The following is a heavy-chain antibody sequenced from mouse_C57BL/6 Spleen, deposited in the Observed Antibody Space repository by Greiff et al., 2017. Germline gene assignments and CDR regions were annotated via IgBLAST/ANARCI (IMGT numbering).Heavy chain of an antibody. CDR3: ARNIDSNYDAMDY. D-gene: IGHD2-5*01. Sequence: VKLMESGAELAKPGASVKLSCKASGYTFTSYWMHWVKQRPGQGLEWIGYINPSSGYTKYNQKFKDKATLTADKSSSTAYMQLSSLTYEDSAVYYCARNIDSNYDAMDYWGQGTSVTVSS. J-gene: IGHJ4*01. CDR2: INPSSGYT. V-gene: IGHV1-7*01. CDR1: GYTFTSYW.